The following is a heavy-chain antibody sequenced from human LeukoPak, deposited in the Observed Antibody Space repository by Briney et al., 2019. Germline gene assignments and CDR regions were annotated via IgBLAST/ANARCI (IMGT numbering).Heavy chain of an antibody. J-gene: IGHJ4*02. CDR2: ISWNSGSI. V-gene: IGHV3-9*03. CDR3: AKDGGSSSWSDFDY. CDR1: GFTFDDYA. D-gene: IGHD6-13*01. Sequence: GRSLRLSCAASGFTFDDYAMHWVRHAPGKGREWVSGISWNSGSIGYADSVKGRFTISRDNAKNSLYLQMNSLRAEDMALYYCAKDGGSSSWSDFDYWGQGTLVTVSS.